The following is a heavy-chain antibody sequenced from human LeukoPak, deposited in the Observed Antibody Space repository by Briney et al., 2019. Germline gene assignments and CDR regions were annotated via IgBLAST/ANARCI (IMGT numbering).Heavy chain of an antibody. D-gene: IGHD2-2*01. Sequence: PGRSLRLSCTASGFTFGDYAMSWVRQAPGKGLEWVGFIRSKAYGGTTEYAASVKGRFTISRDDSKSIAYLQMNSLKTEGTAVYYCTSLWYCSSTSCSGFDYWGQGTLVTVSS. J-gene: IGHJ4*02. CDR1: GFTFGDYA. CDR3: TSLWYCSSTSCSGFDY. V-gene: IGHV3-49*04. CDR2: IRSKAYGGTT.